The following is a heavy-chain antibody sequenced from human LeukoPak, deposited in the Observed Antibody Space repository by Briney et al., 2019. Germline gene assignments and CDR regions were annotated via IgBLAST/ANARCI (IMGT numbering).Heavy chain of an antibody. Sequence: SETLSLTCTVSGGSISSSSYYWGWIRQPPGKGLEWIGSIYYSGSTYYNPSLKSRVTISVDTSKNQFSLKLGSVTAADTAVYYCARWAAAGMRVSDYFDYWGQGTLVTVSS. CDR2: IYYSGST. V-gene: IGHV4-39*01. CDR3: ARWAAAGMRVSDYFDY. D-gene: IGHD6-13*01. CDR1: GGSISSSSYY. J-gene: IGHJ4*02.